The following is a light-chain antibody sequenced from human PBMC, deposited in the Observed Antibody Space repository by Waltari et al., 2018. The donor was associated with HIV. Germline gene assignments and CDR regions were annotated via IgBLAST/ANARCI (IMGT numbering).Light chain of an antibody. CDR1: TIESKT. J-gene: IGLJ2*01. CDR2: FDL. Sequence: YELTQPPSVSVAPGQTAMITCGGNTIESKTVQWYQQKPGPAPVLVIYFDLDRHAGIPERFSGSVSGNTATLTISRVDAGDEADYYCQVWDRSSDQVIFGGGTKLTVL. V-gene: IGLV3-21*04. CDR3: QVWDRSSDQVI.